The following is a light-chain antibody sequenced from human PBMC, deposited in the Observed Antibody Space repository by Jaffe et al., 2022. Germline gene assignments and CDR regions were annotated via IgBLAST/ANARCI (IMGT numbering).Light chain of an antibody. CDR3: QQSHLTPWT. CDR1: QNINNF. V-gene: IGKV1-39*01. CDR2: TAS. Sequence: DIQMTQSPSSLSASVGDRVTVTCRASQNINNFLNWYQQKPGKAPDLLISTASTLQSGVPSRFSGSGSGTDFTLTISSLQPEDFATYYCQQSHLTPWTFGQGTKVEIK. J-gene: IGKJ1*01.